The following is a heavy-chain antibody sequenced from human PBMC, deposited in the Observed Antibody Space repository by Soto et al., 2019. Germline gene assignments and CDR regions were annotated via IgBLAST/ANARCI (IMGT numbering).Heavy chain of an antibody. CDR3: VKGGGYSGYDSPAYYYYGMDV. Sequence: EVQLVESGGGLVQPGGSLRLSCSASGFTFSSYAMHWVRQAPGKGLEYVSAISSNGGSTYYADSVKGRFTISRDNSKNTLYLQMSSLRAEDTAVYDCVKGGGYSGYDSPAYYYYGMDVWGQGTTVTVSS. J-gene: IGHJ6*02. CDR1: GFTFSSYA. V-gene: IGHV3-64D*06. CDR2: ISSNGGST. D-gene: IGHD5-12*01.